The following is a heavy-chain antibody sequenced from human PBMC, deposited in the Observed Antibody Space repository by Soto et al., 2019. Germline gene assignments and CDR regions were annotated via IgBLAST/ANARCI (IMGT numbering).Heavy chain of an antibody. D-gene: IGHD2-15*01. CDR2: IIPIFGTA. Sequence: ASVKVSCKASGGTFSSYAISWVRQAPGQGLEWMGGIIPIFGTANYAQKFQGRVTITADESTSTAYMELSSLRSEDTAVYYCARDGVTSPCSGGSCYSPYYYGMDVWGQGTTVTVSS. CDR1: GGTFSSYA. J-gene: IGHJ6*02. V-gene: IGHV1-69*13. CDR3: ARDGVTSPCSGGSCYSPYYYGMDV.